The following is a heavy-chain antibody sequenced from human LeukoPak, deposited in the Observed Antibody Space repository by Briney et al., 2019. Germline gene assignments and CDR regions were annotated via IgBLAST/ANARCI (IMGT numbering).Heavy chain of an antibody. Sequence: GGSLRLSCAVSGFTFSSYSMNWVRQAPGKGLEWVSSISSSSSYIYYADSVKGRFTISRDNAKNSLYLQMNSLRAEDTAVYYCAYYYDSSGYSPWGQGSLITVSS. CDR2: ISSSSSYI. V-gene: IGHV3-21*01. J-gene: IGHJ5*02. CDR3: AYYYDSSGYSP. CDR1: GFTFSSYS. D-gene: IGHD3-22*01.